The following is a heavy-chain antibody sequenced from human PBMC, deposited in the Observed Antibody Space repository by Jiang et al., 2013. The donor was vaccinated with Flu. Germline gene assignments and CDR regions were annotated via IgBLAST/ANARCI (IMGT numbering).Heavy chain of an antibody. V-gene: IGHV7-4-1*02. CDR1: GDTFSNFA. J-gene: IGHJ6*02. CDR3: ARGGYCNSVACQGAGNYYYGMDV. CDR2: INTNTGNP. D-gene: IGHD2/OR15-2a*01. Sequence: QSGSELRRPGASVKVSCKASGDTFSNFAIHWVRQAPGQGLEWMGWINTNTGNPTYAQGFAGHFVFSLDTSVSTAYLQISSLKAEDTALYYCARGGYCNSVACQGAGNYYYGMDVWGQGATAIVSS.